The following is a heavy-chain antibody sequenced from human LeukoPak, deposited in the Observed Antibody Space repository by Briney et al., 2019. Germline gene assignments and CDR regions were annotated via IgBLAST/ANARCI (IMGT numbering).Heavy chain of an antibody. J-gene: IGHJ4*02. CDR1: GFTFSTSA. V-gene: IGHV3-30-3*01. CDR2: TPYDEIHK. D-gene: IGHD3-10*01. Sequence: GRSLRLSCVASGFTFSTSAMHWVRQAPGKGLEWVAVTPYDEIHKFYAESVKGRFTTSRDNSKNTLYLQMNSLRPEDTAVYYCARDLFGSIDYWGQGILVTASS. CDR3: ARDLFGSIDY.